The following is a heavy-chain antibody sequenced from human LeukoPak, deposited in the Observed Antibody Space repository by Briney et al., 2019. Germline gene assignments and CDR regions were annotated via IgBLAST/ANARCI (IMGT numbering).Heavy chain of an antibody. CDR3: ARKWGYSSSPDDWFDP. J-gene: IGHJ5*02. D-gene: IGHD6-13*01. CDR1: GYTFTSYD. Sequence: ASVKVSCKASGYTFTSYDINWVRQATGQGLEWMGWMNPNSGNTGYAQKFQGRVTMTRNTSISTAYMELSSLRSEDTAVYYCARKWGYSSSPDDWFDPWGQGTLVTVSS. V-gene: IGHV1-8*01. CDR2: MNPNSGNT.